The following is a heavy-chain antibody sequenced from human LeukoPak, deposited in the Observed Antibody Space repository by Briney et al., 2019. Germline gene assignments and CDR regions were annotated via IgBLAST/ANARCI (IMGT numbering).Heavy chain of an antibody. J-gene: IGHJ3*02. CDR3: ARGLGYCSSTSCRDAFDI. D-gene: IGHD2-2*01. CDR2: ISSSSSYI. Sequence: PGGSLRLSCAASGFTFSSYSMNWVRQAPGKGLEWVSSISSSSSYIYYADSVKGRFTISRDNAKNSLYLQMNSLRAEDTAVYYCARGLGYCSSTSCRDAFDIWGQGTMVTVSS. CDR1: GFTFSSYS. V-gene: IGHV3-21*01.